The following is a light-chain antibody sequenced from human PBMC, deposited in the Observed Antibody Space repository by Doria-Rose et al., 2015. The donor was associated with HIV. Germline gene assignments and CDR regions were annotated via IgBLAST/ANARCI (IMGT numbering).Light chain of an antibody. Sequence: QSVLTQPPSVSGAPGQRVAISCTGSSPNIGAGFDVNWYQQFPGTAPKLLIHGNTNRPSGVPDRFSGSKSGTSASLAISGLRAEDEAGYYCQSYDSRLSVYVFGTGTKVTVL. V-gene: IGLV1-40*02. CDR1: SPNIGAGFD. CDR3: QSYDSRLSVYV. J-gene: IGLJ1*01. CDR2: GNT.